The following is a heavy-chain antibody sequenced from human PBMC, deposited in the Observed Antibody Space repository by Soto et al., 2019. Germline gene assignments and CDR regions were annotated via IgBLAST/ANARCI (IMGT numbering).Heavy chain of an antibody. CDR1: GFTFSSYA. CDR2: ISYDGSNK. V-gene: IGHV3-30-3*01. CDR3: ARGVMITFGGVIVKAPDY. J-gene: IGHJ4*02. Sequence: GGSLRLSCAASGFTFSSYAMHWVRQAPGKGLEWVAVISYDGSNKYYADSVKGRFTISRDNSKNTLYLQMNSLRAEDTAVYYCARGVMITFGGVIVKAPDYWGQGTLVTVSS. D-gene: IGHD3-16*02.